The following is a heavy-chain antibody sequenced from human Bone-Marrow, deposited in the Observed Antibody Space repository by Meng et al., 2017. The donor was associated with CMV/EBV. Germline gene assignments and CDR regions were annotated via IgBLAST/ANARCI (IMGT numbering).Heavy chain of an antibody. CDR3: AKDSITIFGIGYFDY. CDR1: GFSFNNYA. V-gene: IGHV3-33*06. CDR2: IWYDGKNK. J-gene: IGHJ4*02. D-gene: IGHD3-3*01. Sequence: SCAASGFSFNNYALHWVRQAPGKGLEWVAAIWYDGKNKFYADSVQGRFTISRDNSKNTLFLQMNSLRAEDTAVYYCAKDSITIFGIGYFDYWGQGTLVTVSS.